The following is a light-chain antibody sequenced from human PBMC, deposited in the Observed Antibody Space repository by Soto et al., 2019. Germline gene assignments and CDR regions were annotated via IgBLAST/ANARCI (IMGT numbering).Light chain of an antibody. J-gene: IGLJ2*01. Sequence: QSALTQPASVSGSPGQSITISCTGTSSDVGGYDYVSWYQQDPGKAPKLIIYDVTNRPSGVSNRFSGSKSGNTASLTITGLQPEDEADYYCCSYTPSSTVLFGGGTKLTVL. V-gene: IGLV2-14*01. CDR2: DVT. CDR3: CSYTPSSTVL. CDR1: SSDVGGYDY.